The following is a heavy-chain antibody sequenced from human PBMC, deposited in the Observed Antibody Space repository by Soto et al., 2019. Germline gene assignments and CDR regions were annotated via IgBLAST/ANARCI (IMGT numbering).Heavy chain of an antibody. J-gene: IGHJ4*02. Sequence: QVQLVQSGAEVKKPGASVKLSCKASGDTFTGYYIHWVRQAPGQGREGMTWINPNSGGSTYARKSQGRVTRTRDTSINTAYVELSRPTSDDSAMYYCAGHRRGYTYGRSFDYWGQGTLVTVSS. CDR1: GDTFTGYY. CDR3: AGHRRGYTYGRSFDY. V-gene: IGHV1-2*02. CDR2: INPNSGGS. D-gene: IGHD5-18*01.